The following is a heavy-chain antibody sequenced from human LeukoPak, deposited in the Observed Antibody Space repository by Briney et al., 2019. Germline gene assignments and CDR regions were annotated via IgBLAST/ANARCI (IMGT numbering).Heavy chain of an antibody. D-gene: IGHD3-3*01. CDR3: ASERTTSYDFWSGHPDGFDI. V-gene: IGHV4-39*07. Sequence: PSETLSLTCTVSGGSISSSSYYWGWIRQPPGKGLEWIASIYYSGSTYFNPSLKSRVTISVDTSKNQFSLKLSSVTAADTAVYYCASERTTSYDFWSGHPDGFDIWGQGTMVTVSS. CDR1: GGSISSSSYY. J-gene: IGHJ3*02. CDR2: IYYSGST.